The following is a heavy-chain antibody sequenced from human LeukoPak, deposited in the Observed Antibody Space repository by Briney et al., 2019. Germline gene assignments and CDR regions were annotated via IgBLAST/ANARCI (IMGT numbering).Heavy chain of an antibody. J-gene: IGHJ4*02. D-gene: IGHD3-22*01. CDR2: IIPIFGTA. CDR1: GGTFSSYA. Sequence: SVNVSCKASGGTFSSYAISWVRQAPGQGLEWMGGIIPIFGTANYAQKFQGRVTITADKSTSTAYMELSSLRSEDTAVYYCARVSGSSGYSDDYWGQGTLVTVSS. V-gene: IGHV1-69*06. CDR3: ARVSGSSGYSDDY.